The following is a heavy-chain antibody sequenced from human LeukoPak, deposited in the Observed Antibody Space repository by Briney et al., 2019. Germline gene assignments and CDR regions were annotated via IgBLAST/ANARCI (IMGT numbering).Heavy chain of an antibody. CDR3: ARVNFEWNSSSWYGRAGNYYYYYMDV. D-gene: IGHD6-13*01. CDR1: GGSISSSSYY. CDR2: IYYSGST. J-gene: IGHJ6*03. V-gene: IGHV4-39*07. Sequence: SETLSLTCTVSGGSISSSSYYWGWIRQPPGKGLEWIGSIYYSGSTYYNPSLKSRVTISVDTSKNQFSLKLSSVTAADTAVYYCARVNFEWNSSSWYGRAGNYYYYYMDVWGKGTTVTISS.